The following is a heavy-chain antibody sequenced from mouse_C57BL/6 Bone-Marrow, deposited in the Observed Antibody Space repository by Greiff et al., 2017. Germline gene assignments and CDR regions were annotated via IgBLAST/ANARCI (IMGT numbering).Heavy chain of an antibody. CDR3: TTGGDGAH. CDR2: IDPENGDT. J-gene: IGHJ3*01. Sequence: VQLQQSGAELVRPGASVKLSCTASGFNIKDDYMHWVKQRPYQGLEWIGWIDPENGDTEYASKFQGKATITADTSSNTAYLQLSSLTSEDTAVYDCTTGGDGAHGGQEALVTVSA. D-gene: IGHD3-3*01. CDR1: GFNIKDDY. V-gene: IGHV14-4*01.